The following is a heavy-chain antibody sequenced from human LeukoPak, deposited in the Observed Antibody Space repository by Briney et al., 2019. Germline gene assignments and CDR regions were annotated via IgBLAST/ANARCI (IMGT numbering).Heavy chain of an antibody. CDR1: GASVSSSTDY. J-gene: IGHJ5*02. CDR2: VYFNGYT. V-gene: IGHV4-39*01. Sequence: SETLSLTCTVSGASVSSSTDYWGWIRQPPGKGLEWIGSVYFNGYTYYNPSLKSRVTMSVDTSKNQFSLRLTSMTAADTAVYYCARQGGDTMVRGVIKDWFDPWGQGTLVTVSS. D-gene: IGHD3-10*01. CDR3: ARQGGDTMVRGVIKDWFDP.